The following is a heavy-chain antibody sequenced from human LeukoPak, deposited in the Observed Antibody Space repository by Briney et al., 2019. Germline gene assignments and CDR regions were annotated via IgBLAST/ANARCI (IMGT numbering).Heavy chain of an antibody. J-gene: IGHJ3*02. CDR3: AREQWLTPRVQEGAFDI. CDR1: GGSFSGYY. D-gene: IGHD6-19*01. CDR2: INHSGST. Sequence: PSETLSLTCAVYGGSFSGYYWSWLRQPPGKGLEWLGEINHSGSTNYNPSLKSRVAISVDTSKNQFSLKLSSVTAADTAVYYCAREQWLTPRVQEGAFDIWGQGTMVTVSS. V-gene: IGHV4-34*01.